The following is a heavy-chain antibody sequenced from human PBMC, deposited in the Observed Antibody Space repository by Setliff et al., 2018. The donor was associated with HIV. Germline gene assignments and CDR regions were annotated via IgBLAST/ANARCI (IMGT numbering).Heavy chain of an antibody. J-gene: IGHJ3*02. CDR1: GGSISTYY. D-gene: IGHD3-22*01. CDR2: IYTSGST. Sequence: PETLSLTCPVSGGSISTYYWSWIRQPAGKGLEWIGRIYTSGSTNYNPSIKSRVTMSVDTSKNQFSLKLSSGTAADTAVYYCARGTYYYDSSGFRDAFDIWGQGTMVTVSS. V-gene: IGHV4-4*07. CDR3: ARGTYYYDSSGFRDAFDI.